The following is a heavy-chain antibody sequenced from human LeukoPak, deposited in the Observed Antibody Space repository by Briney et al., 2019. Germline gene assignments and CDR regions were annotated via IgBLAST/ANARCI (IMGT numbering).Heavy chain of an antibody. Sequence: ASVKVSCKASGYTFTDYYMHWVRQAPGQGLEWMGWINLNSRGTNYAQKFQGRVTMTRDTSISTAYMELNRLRSDDTAVYYCARDLGRGYSYGFDYWGQGTLVTVSS. CDR2: INLNSRGT. CDR1: GYTFTDYY. D-gene: IGHD5-18*01. V-gene: IGHV1-2*02. J-gene: IGHJ4*02. CDR3: ARDLGRGYSYGFDY.